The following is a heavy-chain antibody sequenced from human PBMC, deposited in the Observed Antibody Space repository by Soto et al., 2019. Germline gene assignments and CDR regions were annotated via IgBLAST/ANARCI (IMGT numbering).Heavy chain of an antibody. Sequence: QVQLQQWGAGLLKPSETLSLTCAVYGGSFSDDYWSWIRQPPGKGLEWIGEINHSGSTNYNPSLKSRVTISVDTSKNQFSLKLSSVTAADTAVYYCAGRQGIQLWSYYYYYGMDVWGQGTTVTVSS. J-gene: IGHJ6*02. CDR3: AGRQGIQLWSYYYYYGMDV. CDR1: GGSFSDDY. V-gene: IGHV4-34*01. D-gene: IGHD5-18*01. CDR2: INHSGST.